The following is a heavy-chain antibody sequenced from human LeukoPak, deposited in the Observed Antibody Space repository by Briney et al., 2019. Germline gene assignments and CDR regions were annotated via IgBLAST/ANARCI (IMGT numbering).Heavy chain of an antibody. Sequence: ASVKVSCKASGGTFSSYAISWVRQAPGQGLEWMGGIIPIFGTANYAQTFQGRVTITADKSTSTAYMEQSSLRSEDTGVYYCARDGYDYGDYHDYWVQGSQVGVSS. D-gene: IGHD4-17*01. CDR1: GGTFSSYA. CDR2: IIPIFGTA. V-gene: IGHV1-69*06. CDR3: ARDGYDYGDYHDY. J-gene: IGHJ4*02.